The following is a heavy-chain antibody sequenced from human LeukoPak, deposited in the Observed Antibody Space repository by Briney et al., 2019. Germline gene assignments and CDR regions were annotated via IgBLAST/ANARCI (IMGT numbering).Heavy chain of an antibody. D-gene: IGHD2-2*01. Sequence: GGSLKLSCAASGFTFSSYAMSWVRQAPGKGLDWVSGLSGGGGSTYSADSVKGRFTISRDNSKNTLYLQMNSLRAEDTAVYYCARTGYCSSTSCSAGFDPWGQGTLVTVSS. J-gene: IGHJ5*02. CDR3: ARTGYCSSTSCSAGFDP. CDR2: LSGGGGST. V-gene: IGHV3-23*01. CDR1: GFTFSSYA.